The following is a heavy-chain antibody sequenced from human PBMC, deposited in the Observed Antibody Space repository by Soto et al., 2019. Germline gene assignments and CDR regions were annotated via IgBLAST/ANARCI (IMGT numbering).Heavy chain of an antibody. CDR3: ARALTAAEY. J-gene: IGHJ4*01. CDR2: IKPSGGST. D-gene: IGHD2-21*02. V-gene: IGHV1-46*01. Sequence: QVQLMQSGAAVKKPGASVTISCKASGYTFTSYYRHWVRQAPRQWLEWMAIIKPSGGSTIYAQKFQASVTETRNTYTSTVTMKLSSLRSEDTAVYYNARALTAAEYLGQATLVTVTS. CDR1: GYTFTSYY.